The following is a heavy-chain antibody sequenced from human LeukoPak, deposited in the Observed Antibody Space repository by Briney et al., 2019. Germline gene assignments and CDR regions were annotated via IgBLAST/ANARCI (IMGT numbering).Heavy chain of an antibody. V-gene: IGHV1-2*02. J-gene: IGHJ4*02. CDR3: ARAGHFDY. CDR1: GYTFTSYY. Sequence: ASVKVSCKASGYTFTSYYMHWVRQAPGQGLEWMGWINPNSGGTNYAQKFQGRVTMTRDTSTSTVYMELSSLRSEDTAVYYCARAGHFDYWGQGTLVTVSS. CDR2: INPNSGGT.